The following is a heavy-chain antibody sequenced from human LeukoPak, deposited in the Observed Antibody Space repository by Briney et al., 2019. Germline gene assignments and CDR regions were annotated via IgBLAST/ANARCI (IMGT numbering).Heavy chain of an antibody. CDR1: GYTFTNYF. J-gene: IGHJ4*02. D-gene: IGHD3-22*01. V-gene: IGHV1-46*01. Sequence: GASVKVSCKASGYTFTNYFMHWVRQAPGQGLEWVGIINPSGGSTSYAQQFQGRVTMTRDTSTSTVYMELSSVRSEDTAVYYCARGDSSGYSVFHYWGQGTLVTVSS. CDR2: INPSGGST. CDR3: ARGDSSGYSVFHY.